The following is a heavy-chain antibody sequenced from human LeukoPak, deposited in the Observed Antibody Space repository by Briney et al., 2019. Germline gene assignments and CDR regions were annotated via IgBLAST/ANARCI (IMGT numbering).Heavy chain of an antibody. Sequence: GGSLRLSCAASGFTVSSYAMNWVRQAPGKGLEWVSYISSSGSTIYYADSVKGRFTISRDNAKNSLYLQMNSLRAEDTAVYYCAELGITMIGGVWGKGTTVTISS. CDR2: ISSSGSTI. J-gene: IGHJ6*04. CDR3: AELGITMIGGV. D-gene: IGHD3-10*02. CDR1: GFTVSSYA. V-gene: IGHV3-48*03.